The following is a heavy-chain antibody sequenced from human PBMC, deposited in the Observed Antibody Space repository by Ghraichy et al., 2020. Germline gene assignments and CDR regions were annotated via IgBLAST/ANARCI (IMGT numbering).Heavy chain of an antibody. CDR3: ARDPYGDYKYGGTDY. CDR2: IKSDGSDI. J-gene: IGHJ4*02. CDR1: GFTCSRHW. V-gene: IGHV3-7*01. D-gene: IGHD4-17*01. Sequence: GGSLRLSGAASGFTCSRHWMSWVRQAPGKGLEWVASIKSDGSDIFYVDSVKGRFTISRDNAKNSVSLEMNSLRVEDTAVYYCARDPYGDYKYGGTDYWGQGTLVSVSS.